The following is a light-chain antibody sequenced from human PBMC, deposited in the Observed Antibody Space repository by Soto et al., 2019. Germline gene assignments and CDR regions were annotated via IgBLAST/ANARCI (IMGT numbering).Light chain of an antibody. V-gene: IGLV2-8*01. Sequence: QSVLTQPPSASGSPGQSVAISCTGTSSDVGGYNYVSWYQQHPGKAPKLMIYEVSKRPSGVPDRCSGSKSGNTASLTVSGLQAEDEAEYYCNSYAGTNNYVVFGGGTKLTVL. CDR2: EVS. J-gene: IGLJ2*01. CDR3: NSYAGTNNYVV. CDR1: SSDVGGYNY.